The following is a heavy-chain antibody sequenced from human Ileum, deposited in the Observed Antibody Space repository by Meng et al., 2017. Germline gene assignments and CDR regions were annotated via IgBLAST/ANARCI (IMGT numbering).Heavy chain of an antibody. D-gene: IGHD7-27*01. V-gene: IGHV3-11*01. CDR2: ISNSGNIR. CDR1: GFNFSDHY. CDR3: GRGHWGLDY. Sequence: QLVGSGGGLVGPGGSLRLSCAAPGFNFSDHYMTWVRQAPGKGPEWVSFISNSGNIRENADSVKGRFTISRDNAKNALYLQMDSLKVEDTAMYYCGRGHWGLDYWGQGTLVTVSS. J-gene: IGHJ4*02.